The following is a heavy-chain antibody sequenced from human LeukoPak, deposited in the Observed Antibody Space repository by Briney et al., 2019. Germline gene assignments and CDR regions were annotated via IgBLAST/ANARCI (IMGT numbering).Heavy chain of an antibody. D-gene: IGHD3-10*01. CDR1: GFTFSSYS. J-gene: IGHJ4*02. CDR3: ARDMVRGAGTLYYFDY. V-gene: IGHV3-21*01. CDR2: ISSSSSYI. Sequence: GGSLRLSCAASGFTFSSYSMNWVRQAPGKGLEWVSSISSSSSYIYYADSVKGRFTISRDNAKNSLYLQMNSLRAEDTAVYYCARDMVRGAGTLYYFDYWGQGTLVTVSS.